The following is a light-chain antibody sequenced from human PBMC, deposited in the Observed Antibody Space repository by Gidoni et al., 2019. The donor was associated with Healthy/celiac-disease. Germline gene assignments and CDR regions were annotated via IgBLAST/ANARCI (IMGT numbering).Light chain of an antibody. J-gene: IGLJ2*01. Sequence: QSVLTQPPSASGTPGQRVTISCSGSSSNIGSNTVNWYQQRPGTAPKPLIYSNNQRPSGVPDRFSGSKSGTSASLAISGLQSEDEADYYCAAWDDSLNGGGVFGGGTKLTVL. V-gene: IGLV1-44*01. CDR2: SNN. CDR1: SSNIGSNT. CDR3: AAWDDSLNGGGV.